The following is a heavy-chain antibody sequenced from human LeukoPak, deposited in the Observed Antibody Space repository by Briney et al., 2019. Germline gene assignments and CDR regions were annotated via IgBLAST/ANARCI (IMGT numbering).Heavy chain of an antibody. V-gene: IGHV3-21*01. J-gene: IGHJ4*02. D-gene: IGHD2/OR15-2a*01. CDR3: AKYINAVDF. CDR2: ISGSSRYI. CDR1: GFTFSSYS. Sequence: GGSLRLSCAASGFTFSSYSMNWVRQAPGKGLEWVSSISGSSRYIYYADSVRGRFTISRDNAKNSLYLQMNSLRAEDTAVYYCAKYINAVDFWGQGTLVTVSS.